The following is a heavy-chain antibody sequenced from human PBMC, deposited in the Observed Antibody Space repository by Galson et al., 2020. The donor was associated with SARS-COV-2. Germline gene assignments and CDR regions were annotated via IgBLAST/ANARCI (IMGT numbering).Heavy chain of an antibody. V-gene: IGHV4-38-2*01. J-gene: IGHJ6*02. D-gene: IGHD6-13*01. CDR3: ARELRYSSIYGLDV. CDR2: IHHSGRT. Sequence: ASETLSLTCAVSGYSIGRDYYWAWIRQPPGKGLEWIGSIHHSGRTFSNPSLKGRVTISIDTSKNVFSLRLTSVSATDTALYYCARELRYSSIYGLDVWGQGTTVPVSS. CDR1: GYSIGRDYY.